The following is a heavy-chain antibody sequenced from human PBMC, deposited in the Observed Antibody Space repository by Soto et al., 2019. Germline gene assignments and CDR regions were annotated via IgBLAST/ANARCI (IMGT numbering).Heavy chain of an antibody. CDR3: AKDSRLYDSTYWFDS. Sequence: PSETLSLTCAVSGGSISSGGYSWSWIRQPPGKGLEWIGYIYHSGSTYYNPSLKSRVTISVDRSKNQFSLKLSSVTAADTAVYYCAKDSRLYDSTYWFDSWGQGTRVTVSS. V-gene: IGHV4-30-2*01. D-gene: IGHD3-22*01. CDR2: IYHSGST. CDR1: GGSISSGGYS. J-gene: IGHJ5*01.